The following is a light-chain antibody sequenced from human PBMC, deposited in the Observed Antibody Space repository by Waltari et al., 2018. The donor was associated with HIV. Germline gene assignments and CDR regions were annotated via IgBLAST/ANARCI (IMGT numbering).Light chain of an antibody. CDR3: SSYAGSNNRWV. CDR2: EVS. Sequence: QSALTQPPSASGYPAQSVTLSSTGTSSSFGGYNYASRYQIHPGKAPKLMIYEVSTRPSGVPDRFSGSKSGSTASLTVSGLQAEDEADYYCSSYAGSNNRWVFGGGTKLTAL. CDR1: SSSFGGYNY. J-gene: IGLJ3*02. V-gene: IGLV2-8*01.